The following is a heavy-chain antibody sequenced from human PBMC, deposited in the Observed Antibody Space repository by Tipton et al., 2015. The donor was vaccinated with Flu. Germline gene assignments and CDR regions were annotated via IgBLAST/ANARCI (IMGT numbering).Heavy chain of an antibody. CDR2: IWYDGTNI. J-gene: IGHJ6*02. V-gene: IGHV3-33*08. D-gene: IGHD3-22*01. CDR3: ARGYDRPLDV. CDR1: GFTFGSYW. Sequence: SLRLSCAASGFTFGSYWMSWVRQAPGRGLECVAVIWYDGTNIYYANSVKGRFTISRENSKNTLYLQMDNLRGEDTGVYYCARGYDRPLDVWGQGTTVIVSS.